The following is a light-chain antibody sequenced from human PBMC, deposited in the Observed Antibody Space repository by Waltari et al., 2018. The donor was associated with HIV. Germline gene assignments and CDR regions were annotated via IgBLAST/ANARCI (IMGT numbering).Light chain of an antibody. CDR2: RNN. V-gene: IGLV1-44*01. CDR1: VSNMGSHS. J-gene: IGLJ3*02. Sequence: QSVLTPPPSASETPGHRVTISCSGGVSNMGSHSEIRPQQLPGTAPKLLMYRNNQRPSGVPDRFSGSKSGTSASLAISGLQSEDEADYYCAAWDDSLNGHWVFGGGTKVTVL. CDR3: AAWDDSLNGHWV.